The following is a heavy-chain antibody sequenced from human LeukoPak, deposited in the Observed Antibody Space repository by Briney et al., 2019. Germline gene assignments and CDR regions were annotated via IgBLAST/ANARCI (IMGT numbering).Heavy chain of an antibody. Sequence: GGSLRLSCAASGFTFGSYSMHWVRQAPGEGLEWVAAISYDGSYKYYADSVKDRFTISRDFSKNTLYLRMSSLRAEDTAVYYCAKTYSSGWWDLDFWGQGTLVSASS. CDR1: GFTFGSYS. J-gene: IGHJ4*02. CDR3: AKTYSSGWWDLDF. V-gene: IGHV3-30*18. CDR2: ISYDGSYK. D-gene: IGHD6-19*01.